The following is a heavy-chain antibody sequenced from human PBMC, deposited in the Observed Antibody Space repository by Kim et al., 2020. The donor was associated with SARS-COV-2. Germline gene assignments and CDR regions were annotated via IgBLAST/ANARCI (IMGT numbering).Heavy chain of an antibody. CDR1: GFTFSSYS. CDR3: ARDGPVGIFNWFDP. J-gene: IGHJ5*02. V-gene: IGHV3-21*01. Sequence: GGSLRLSCAASGFTFSSYSMNWVRQAPGKGLEWVSSISSSSSYIYYADSVKGRFTISRDNAKNSLYLQMNSLRAEDTAVYYCARDGPVGIFNWFDPWGQGTLVTVSS. CDR2: ISSSSSYI. D-gene: IGHD3-3*01.